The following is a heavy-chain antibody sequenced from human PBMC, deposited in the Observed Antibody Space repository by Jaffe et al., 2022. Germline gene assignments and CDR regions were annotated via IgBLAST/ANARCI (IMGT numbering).Heavy chain of an antibody. Sequence: EVQLVESGGGLVQPGGSLRLSCAASGFTFSSYEMNWVRQAPGKGLEWVSYISSSGSTIYYADSVKGRFTISRDNAKNSLYLQMNSLRAEDTAVYYCARDWRHYYGSGSYGNYFDYWGQGTLVTVSS. CDR3: ARDWRHYYGSGSYGNYFDY. D-gene: IGHD3-10*01. CDR2: ISSSGSTI. V-gene: IGHV3-48*03. CDR1: GFTFSSYE. J-gene: IGHJ4*02.